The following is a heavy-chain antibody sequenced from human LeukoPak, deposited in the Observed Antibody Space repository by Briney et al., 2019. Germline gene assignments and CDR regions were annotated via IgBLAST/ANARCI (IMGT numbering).Heavy chain of an antibody. CDR2: INSDGSST. V-gene: IGHV3-74*01. CDR1: GFTFSSYW. D-gene: IGHD1-26*01. CDR3: ASNGVYSGSSDAFDI. Sequence: PGGSLRLSCAASGFTFSSYWMHWVRQAPGKGLVWVSRINSDGSSTSYADSVKGRFTISRDNAKNTLYLQMNSLRAEDTAVCYCASNGVYSGSSDAFDIWGQGTMVTVSS. J-gene: IGHJ3*02.